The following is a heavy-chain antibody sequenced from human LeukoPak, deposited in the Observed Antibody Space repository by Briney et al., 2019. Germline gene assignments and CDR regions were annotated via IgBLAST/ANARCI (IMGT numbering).Heavy chain of an antibody. CDR1: GGSISSYY. Sequence: SETLSLTCTVSGGSISSYYWSWIRQPPGKGLEWIGYIYYSGSTNYNPSLKSRVTISVDTSKNQFSLTLSSVTAADTAVYYCARVGIGYCTNGVCYTGPVGGDWYFDLWGRGTLVTVSS. CDR2: IYYSGST. D-gene: IGHD2-8*01. V-gene: IGHV4-59*01. CDR3: ARVGIGYCTNGVCYTGPVGGDWYFDL. J-gene: IGHJ2*01.